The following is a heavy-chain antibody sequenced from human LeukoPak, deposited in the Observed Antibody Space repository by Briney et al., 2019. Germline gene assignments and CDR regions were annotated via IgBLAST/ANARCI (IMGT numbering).Heavy chain of an antibody. J-gene: IGHJ4*02. V-gene: IGHV1-69*06. CDR3: ATATYYDILTGYYNVNYFDY. CDR1: GGTFSSYA. Sequence: SVNVSCKASGGTFSSYAISWVRQAPGQGLEWMGGIIPIFGTANYAQKFQGRVTITADKSTSTAYMELSSLRSEDTAVYYRATATYYDILTGYYNVNYFDYWGQGTLVTVSS. CDR2: IIPIFGTA. D-gene: IGHD3-9*01.